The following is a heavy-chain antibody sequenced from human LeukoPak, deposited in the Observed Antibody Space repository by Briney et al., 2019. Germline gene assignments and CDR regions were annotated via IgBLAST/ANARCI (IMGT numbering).Heavy chain of an antibody. CDR2: ISSSSSTI. J-gene: IGHJ4*02. V-gene: IGHV3-48*01. CDR3: ARDYLTGYYPSPGFVY. D-gene: IGHD3-9*01. CDR1: GFTFSSYS. Sequence: GGSLRLSCAASGFTFSSYSMNWVRQAPGKGLEWVSYISSSSSTIYYADSVKGRFTISRDNAKNSLYLQMNSLRAEDTAVYYCARDYLTGYYPSPGFVYWGQGTLVTVSS.